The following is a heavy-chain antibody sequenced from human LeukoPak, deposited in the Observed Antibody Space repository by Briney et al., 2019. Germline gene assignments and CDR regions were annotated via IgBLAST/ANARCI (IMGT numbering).Heavy chain of an antibody. J-gene: IGHJ6*02. CDR1: GYTFTGYY. Sequence: ASVKFSCKASGYTFTGYYMHWVRQAPGQGLEWMGWINPNSGGTNYAQKFQGRVTMTRDTSISTAYMELSRLRSDDTAVYYCARTEYCTNGVCSPYYYYGMDVWGQGTTVTVSS. CDR2: INPNSGGT. D-gene: IGHD2-8*01. CDR3: ARTEYCTNGVCSPYYYYGMDV. V-gene: IGHV1-2*02.